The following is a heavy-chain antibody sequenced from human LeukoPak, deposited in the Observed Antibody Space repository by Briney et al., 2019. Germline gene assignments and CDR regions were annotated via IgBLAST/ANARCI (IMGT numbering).Heavy chain of an antibody. J-gene: IGHJ6*02. CDR3: ARDHSYCSSTSCSPSFSDYGMDV. CDR2: IYTSGST. Sequence: SETLSLTCTVSGGSISSYYWSWIRQPAGKGLEWIGRIYTSGSTNYNPSLKSRVTMSVDTSKNQFSLKLSSVTAADTAVYYCARDHSYCSSTSCSPSFSDYGMDVWGQGTRSPSP. D-gene: IGHD2-2*01. V-gene: IGHV4-4*07. CDR1: GGSISSYY.